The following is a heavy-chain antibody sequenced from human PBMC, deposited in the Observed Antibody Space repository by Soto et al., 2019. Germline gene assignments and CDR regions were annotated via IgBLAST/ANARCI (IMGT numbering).Heavy chain of an antibody. V-gene: IGHV3-48*01. CDR3: VAAAALNDY. CDR1: GLTFSSHA. J-gene: IGHJ4*02. CDR2: ISSSSSTI. D-gene: IGHD6-13*01. Sequence: PGGPMRLSCASSGLTFSSHAMLRVRQAPGKGLEWVSDISSSSSTIYYADSVKGRFTISRDNAKNSLYLQMNSLRAEDTAVYYCVAAAALNDYWGQGTLVTVS.